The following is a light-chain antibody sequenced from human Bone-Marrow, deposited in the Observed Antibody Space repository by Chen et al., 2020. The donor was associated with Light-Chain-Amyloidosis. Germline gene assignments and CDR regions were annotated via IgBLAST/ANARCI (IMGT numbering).Light chain of an antibody. J-gene: IGLJ2*01. CDR1: DLPTKY. CDR3: QSADSSGTYEVI. CDR2: RDT. V-gene: IGLV3-25*03. Sequence: SYELTQPPSVSVSPGQMARITCSGDDLPTKYAYWYQQKPGQAPVLVIHRDTERPSGISERIAGSSSGTTATLTISGVQAEDEADYHCQSADSSGTYEVIFGGGTKLTVL.